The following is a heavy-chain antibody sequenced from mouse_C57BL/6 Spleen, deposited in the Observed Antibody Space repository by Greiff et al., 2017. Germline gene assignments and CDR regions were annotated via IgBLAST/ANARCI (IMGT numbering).Heavy chain of an antibody. CDR2: FYPGSGSI. D-gene: IGHD2-4*01. J-gene: IGHJ2*01. V-gene: IGHV1-62-2*01. CDR3: ARHAIYYDSYFDY. CDR1: GYTFTEYT. Sequence: LQESGAGLVKPGASVKLSCKASGYTFTEYTIHWVKQRSGQGLEWIGWFYPGSGSIKYNEKFKGKATLTANKSSSTVYMELSRLTSEDSAVYCCARHAIYYDSYFDYWGQGTTLTVSS.